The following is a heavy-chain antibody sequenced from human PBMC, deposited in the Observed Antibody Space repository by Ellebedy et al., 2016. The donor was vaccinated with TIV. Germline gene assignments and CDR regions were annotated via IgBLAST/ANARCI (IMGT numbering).Heavy chain of an antibody. D-gene: IGHD3-22*01. CDR3: ARVIDSSDYRRLDY. Sequence: AASVKVSCKASGYTFTRYGISWVRQAPGQGLEWMGWISGYNGDTMYAQNSQGRVTMTTDTATSTAYMELRSLRSDDTAMYYCARVIDSSDYRRLDYWGQGSLVTVSS. CDR2: ISGYNGDT. CDR1: GYTFTRYG. J-gene: IGHJ4*02. V-gene: IGHV1-18*01.